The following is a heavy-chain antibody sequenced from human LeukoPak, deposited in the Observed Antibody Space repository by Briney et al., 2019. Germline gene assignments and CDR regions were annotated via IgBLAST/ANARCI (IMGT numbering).Heavy chain of an antibody. CDR3: GRRSREWHLDL. CDR1: GFIFSSYS. J-gene: IGHJ2*01. Sequence: GGSLRLSCAASGFIFSSYSMNWLRQAPGQGLEWVSYISTSGSTIYYADSVKGRFTISRDNAKNSVYLQMNSLRDEDTAVYYCGRRSREWHLDLWGRGTLVTASS. V-gene: IGHV3-48*02. CDR2: ISTSGSTI.